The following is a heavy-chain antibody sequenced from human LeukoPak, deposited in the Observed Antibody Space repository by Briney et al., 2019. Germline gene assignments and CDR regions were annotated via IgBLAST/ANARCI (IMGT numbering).Heavy chain of an antibody. CDR2: IYTSGST. V-gene: IGHV4-4*07. CDR1: GGSISSYY. D-gene: IGHD3-9*01. Sequence: PSETLSLTCTVSGGSISSYYWSWIRQPAGKGLEWIGRIYTSGSTNYNPSLKSRVTMSVDTSKNQFSLKLSSVTAADTAVYYCARDYDILTGYYNGDWYFDLWGRGTLVTVSS. J-gene: IGHJ2*01. CDR3: ARDYDILTGYYNGDWYFDL.